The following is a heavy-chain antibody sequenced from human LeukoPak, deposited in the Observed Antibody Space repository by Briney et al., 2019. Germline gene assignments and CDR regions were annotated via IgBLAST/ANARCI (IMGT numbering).Heavy chain of an antibody. V-gene: IGHV3-23*01. J-gene: IGHJ4*02. CDR1: GFTFSSYA. Sequence: GGSLRLSCAASGFTFSSYAMSWVRQAPGKGLERVSAISGSGGSTYYADSVKGRFTISRDNSKNTLYLQMNSLRAEDTAVYYCAKYSSSWYRYFDYWGQGTLVTVSS. D-gene: IGHD6-13*01. CDR2: ISGSGGST. CDR3: AKYSSSWYRYFDY.